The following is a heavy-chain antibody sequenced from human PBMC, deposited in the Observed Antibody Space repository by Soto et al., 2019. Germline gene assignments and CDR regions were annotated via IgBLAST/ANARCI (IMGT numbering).Heavy chain of an antibody. CDR2: ISISGTTK. CDR1: GFTFSDYY. Sequence: GGSLRLSCAASGFTFSDYYMSWIRQAPGKWLEWVSYISISGTTKYYSDSVKGRFTISRDNSKNSLYLQMNSLRAVDTALYYCARDVFDVWGQGXMVTV. J-gene: IGHJ3*01. V-gene: IGHV3-11*01. CDR3: ARDVFDV.